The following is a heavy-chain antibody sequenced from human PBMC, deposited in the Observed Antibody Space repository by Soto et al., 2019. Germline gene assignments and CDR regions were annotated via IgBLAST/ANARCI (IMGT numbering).Heavy chain of an antibody. Sequence: LRLSCAASGFTFSGSAMHWVRQASGKGLEWVGRIRSKANSYATAYAASVKGRFTISRDDSKNTAYLQMNSLKTEDTAVYYCTSSPPSYCGGDCSIPLYYYYGMDVWGQGTTVTVSS. CDR1: GFTFSGSA. V-gene: IGHV3-73*01. D-gene: IGHD2-21*02. CDR3: TSSPPSYCGGDCSIPLYYYYGMDV. J-gene: IGHJ6*02. CDR2: IRSKANSYAT.